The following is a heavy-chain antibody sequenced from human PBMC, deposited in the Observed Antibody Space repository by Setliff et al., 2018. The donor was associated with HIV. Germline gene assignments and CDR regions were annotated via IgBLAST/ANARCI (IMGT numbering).Heavy chain of an antibody. CDR2: FIPVLDIT. Sequence: GASVKVSCKASGNTFTSYAMNWVRQAPGQGLEWMGQFIPVLDITNYAQKFQGRVTITADASSSTMYMELRGLRSGDTAVYYCAGPRGDEAFDIWGQGTMVTVSS. CDR3: AGPRGDEAFDI. J-gene: IGHJ3*02. CDR1: GNTFTSYA. D-gene: IGHD3-10*01. V-gene: IGHV1-69*10.